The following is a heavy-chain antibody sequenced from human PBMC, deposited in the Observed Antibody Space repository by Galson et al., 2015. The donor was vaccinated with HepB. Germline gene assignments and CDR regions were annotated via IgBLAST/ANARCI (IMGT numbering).Heavy chain of an antibody. CDR1: GFTFSSYG. D-gene: IGHD3-9*01. J-gene: IGHJ4*02. CDR2: IRYDGSNK. Sequence: SLRLSCAASGFTFSSYGMHWVRQAPGKGLEWVAFIRYDGSNKYYADSVKGRFTIPGDNSKNTLYLQMNSLRAEDTAVYYCAKIYDILTGYHKGADYWGQGTLVTVSS. CDR3: AKIYDILTGYHKGADY. V-gene: IGHV3-30*02.